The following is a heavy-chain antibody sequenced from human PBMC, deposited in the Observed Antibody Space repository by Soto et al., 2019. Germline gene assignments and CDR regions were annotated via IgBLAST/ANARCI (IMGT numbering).Heavy chain of an antibody. CDR3: AKDLSGNSLTFGY. V-gene: IGHV3-30*18. Sequence: QVQLVESGGGVVQPGRSLRLSCAASGFTFSSYGMLWVRQAPGKGLEWVAVISYDGSDKYYADSVKGRFTISRDNSKNTLYLQMNSLRAEDTAVYYCAKDLSGNSLTFGYWGQGTLVTVSS. CDR2: ISYDGSDK. CDR1: GFTFSSYG. D-gene: IGHD3-16*01. J-gene: IGHJ4*02.